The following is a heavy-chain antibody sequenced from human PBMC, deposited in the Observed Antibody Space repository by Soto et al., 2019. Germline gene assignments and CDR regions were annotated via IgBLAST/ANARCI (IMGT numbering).Heavy chain of an antibody. D-gene: IGHD3-10*01. Sequence: EVQLVESGGGLVKPGGSLRLSCAASGFTFSSYSMNWVRQAPGKGLEWVSSISSSSSYIYYADSVKGRFTISRDNAKNSLYLQMNSLGAEDTAVYYCARETYYYGSGNLGYWGQGTLVTVSS. J-gene: IGHJ4*02. V-gene: IGHV3-21*01. CDR3: ARETYYYGSGNLGY. CDR2: ISSSSSYI. CDR1: GFTFSSYS.